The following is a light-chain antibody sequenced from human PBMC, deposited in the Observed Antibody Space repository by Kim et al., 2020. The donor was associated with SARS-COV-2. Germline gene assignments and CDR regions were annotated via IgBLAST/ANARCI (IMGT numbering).Light chain of an antibody. V-gene: IGKV1-27*01. CDR1: QASRKY. CDR3: QTYDTVPYN. Sequence: SAAVGDRVTSTCRASQASRKYVAWYQQRPGKSPKLLIHAVATLQSGVPSRFSGGGSGTEFTLTIRGLQPEDVATYYCQTYDTVPYNFGQGTRLEI. CDR2: AVA. J-gene: IGKJ2*01.